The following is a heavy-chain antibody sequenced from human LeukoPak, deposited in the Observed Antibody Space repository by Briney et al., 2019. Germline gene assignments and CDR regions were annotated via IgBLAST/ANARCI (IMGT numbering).Heavy chain of an antibody. Sequence: GGSLRLSCAASGITFSQAWMSWVRQAPGKGLEWVGRIKSKIDGGTTDYAAPVKGRFTISRDDSRNTLYLQMNSLKTGDTAVYYCTTVSYIVVGGYYYYYMDVWGKGTTVTVSS. V-gene: IGHV3-15*01. CDR3: TTVSYIVVGGYYYYYMDV. CDR2: IKSKIDGGTT. J-gene: IGHJ6*03. CDR1: GITFSQAW. D-gene: IGHD2-2*01.